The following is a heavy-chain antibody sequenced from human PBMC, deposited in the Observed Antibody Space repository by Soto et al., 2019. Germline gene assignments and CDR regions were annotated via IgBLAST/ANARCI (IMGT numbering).Heavy chain of an antibody. CDR1: GGSISSSSYY. Sequence: QLQLQESGPGLVKPSETLSLTCTVSGGSISSSSYYWGWIRQPPGKGLEWIGSIYYSGSTYYNPSLKSRVTISVDTSKNQFSLKLSSVTAADTAVYYCAGSTRAITIFGVVTYGDYWGQGTLVTVSS. D-gene: IGHD3-3*01. J-gene: IGHJ4*02. CDR2: IYYSGST. CDR3: AGSTRAITIFGVVTYGDY. V-gene: IGHV4-39*01.